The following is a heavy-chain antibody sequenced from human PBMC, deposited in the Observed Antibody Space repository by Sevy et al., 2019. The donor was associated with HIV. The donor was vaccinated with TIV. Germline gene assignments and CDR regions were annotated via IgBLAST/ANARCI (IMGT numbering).Heavy chain of an antibody. J-gene: IGHJ4*02. D-gene: IGHD2-8*01. CDR2: LSFGCGEI. V-gene: IGHV3-23*01. CDR3: AREGCTKPHDY. CDR1: GFTFSKYS. Sequence: GGCLRLSCAASGFTFSKYSMSWVRQPPGKGLEWVSTLSFGCGEINYADSVKARFTISRDNSKSSVYLQMNNLRPEDMAVYYCAREGCTKPHDYWGQGTLVTVSS.